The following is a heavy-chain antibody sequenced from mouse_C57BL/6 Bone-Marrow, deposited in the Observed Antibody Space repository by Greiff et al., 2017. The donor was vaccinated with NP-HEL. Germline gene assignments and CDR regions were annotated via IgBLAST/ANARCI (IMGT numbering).Heavy chain of an antibody. D-gene: IGHD2-4*01. V-gene: IGHV1-5*01. CDR1: GYTFTSYW. CDR2: IYPGNSDN. CDR3: LYDYGLPFPY. J-gene: IGHJ3*01. Sequence: VQLQQSGTVLARPGASVKMSCKTSGYTFTSYWMHWVKQRPGQGLEWIGAIYPGNSDNSYNQKFKGKGKLTAVTSASTAYMELSILTNEDSAVCYCLYDYGLPFPYWGQGTLVTVSA.